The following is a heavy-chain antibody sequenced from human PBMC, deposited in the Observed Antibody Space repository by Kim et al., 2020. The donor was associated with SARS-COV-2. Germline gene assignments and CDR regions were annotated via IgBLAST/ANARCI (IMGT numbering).Heavy chain of an antibody. Sequence: AQKYKGRVTMTEDTSTDTAYMELSSLRSEDTAVYYCATGSPFVGSNWFDPWGQGTLVTVSS. D-gene: IGHD1-26*01. V-gene: IGHV1-24*01. CDR3: ATGSPFVGSNWFDP. J-gene: IGHJ5*02.